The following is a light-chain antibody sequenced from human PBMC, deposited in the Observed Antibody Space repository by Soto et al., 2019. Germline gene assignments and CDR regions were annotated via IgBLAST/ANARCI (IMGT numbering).Light chain of an antibody. CDR1: QTISNY. J-gene: IGKJ4*01. Sequence: DIQVTQSPSSLSASVGDRVTITCRSSQTISNYLNWYQQKPGKAPKLLIYAASSLQSGVPLRFSGSRSETDFTLTNTSLQPEDFATYYCQQSYTTPPTCGGGTKVDIK. CDR2: AAS. V-gene: IGKV1-39*01. CDR3: QQSYTTPPT.